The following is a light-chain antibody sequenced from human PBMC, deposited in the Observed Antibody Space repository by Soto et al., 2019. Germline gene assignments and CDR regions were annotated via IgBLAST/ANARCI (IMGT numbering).Light chain of an antibody. J-gene: IGKJ2*01. CDR3: QQYNDWPPMYT. CDR1: QSVGSK. Sequence: EIVMTQSPDTLSMSPGERATLSCRASQSVGSKLVWYQQKPGQAPRLLIYGASTRATGIPARFSGSGSGTELTLTINSLQAEDFAVYFCQQYNDWPPMYTFGQGTKLEIK. V-gene: IGKV3-15*01. CDR2: GAS.